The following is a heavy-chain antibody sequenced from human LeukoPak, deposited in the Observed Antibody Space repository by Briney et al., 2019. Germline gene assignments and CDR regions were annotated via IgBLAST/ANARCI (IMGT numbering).Heavy chain of an antibody. CDR2: IFYSGST. V-gene: IGHV4-59*12. J-gene: IGHJ4*02. D-gene: IGHD5-18*01. CDR3: ARVTGYSYGYVDY. CDR1: GGSISSYY. Sequence: SETLSLTCTVSGGSISSYYWSWIRQPPGKGLEWIGNIFYSGSTYYSPSLKSRVTISLDTSRNQFSLKLNSVTAADTAVHYCARVTGYSYGYVDYWGQGTLVTVSS.